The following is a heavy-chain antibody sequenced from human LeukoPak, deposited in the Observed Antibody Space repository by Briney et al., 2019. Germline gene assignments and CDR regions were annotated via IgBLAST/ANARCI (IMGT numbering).Heavy chain of an antibody. CDR1: GYSISSGYY. Sequence: PSETLSLTCTVSGYSISSGYYWGWIRQPPGKGLEWIGSIYHSGSTYYNPSLKSRVTISVDTSKNQFSLKLSSVTAADMAVYYCARDSGWFDPWGQGTLVTVSS. J-gene: IGHJ5*02. CDR3: ARDSGWFDP. V-gene: IGHV4-38-2*02. CDR2: IYHSGST.